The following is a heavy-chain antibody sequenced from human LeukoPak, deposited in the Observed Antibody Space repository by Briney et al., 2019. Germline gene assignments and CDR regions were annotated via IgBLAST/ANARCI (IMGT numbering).Heavy chain of an antibody. V-gene: IGHV4-30-4*01. Sequence: SETLSLTCTVSGGSISSGDYYWSWIRQPPGKGLEWIGYIYYSGSTYYNPSLKSRVTISVDTSRTQFSLKLSSMTAADTAVYYCARGSSYYDILSGYFDYWGQGTLVTVSS. J-gene: IGHJ4*02. D-gene: IGHD3-9*01. CDR3: ARGSSYYDILSGYFDY. CDR1: GGSISSGDYY. CDR2: IYYSGST.